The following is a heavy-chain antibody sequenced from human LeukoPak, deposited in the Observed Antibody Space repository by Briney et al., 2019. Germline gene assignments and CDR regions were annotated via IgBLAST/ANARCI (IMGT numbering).Heavy chain of an antibody. CDR2: ISSSSSTI. CDR3: ARYCSSTSCYDLGDY. V-gene: IGHV3-48*01. D-gene: IGHD2-2*01. Sequence: GGSLRLSCAASGFTFSSYSMNWVRHGPRKGLEWVSYISSSSSTIYYADSVKGRFTISRDNAKNSLYLQMNSLRAEDTAVYYCARYCSSTSCYDLGDYWGQGTLVTVSS. J-gene: IGHJ4*02. CDR1: GFTFSSYS.